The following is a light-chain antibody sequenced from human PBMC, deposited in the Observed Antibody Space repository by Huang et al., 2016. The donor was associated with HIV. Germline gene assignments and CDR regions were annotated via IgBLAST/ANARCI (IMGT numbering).Light chain of an antibody. J-gene: IGKJ4*01. CDR1: QSVSSY. CDR2: DAS. CDR3: QQRSNWLLT. V-gene: IGKV3-11*01. Sequence: EIVLTQSPATLSLSPGERATLSCRASQSVSSYLAWYQKKPGQAPRLLIYDASNRATGIPARFSGSWSGTDFTLTISSLEPEDLAVYYCQQRSNWLLTFGGGTKVEIK.